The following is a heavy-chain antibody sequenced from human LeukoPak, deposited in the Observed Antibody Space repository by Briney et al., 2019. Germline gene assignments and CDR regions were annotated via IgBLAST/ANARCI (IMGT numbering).Heavy chain of an antibody. J-gene: IGHJ4*02. CDR1: GFTFNHYG. Sequence: GGSLTLSCAATGFTFNHYGMHWVRQAPGKGLEWVAVIWSDGTNRYYTGSVKGRFTISRVDSRNTVYPQMNTLRPEDTGMYYCARDAQRGFDYSNSLQYWGQGTPVTVST. D-gene: IGHD4-11*01. CDR3: ARDAQRGFDYSNSLQY. V-gene: IGHV3-33*01. CDR2: IWSDGTNR.